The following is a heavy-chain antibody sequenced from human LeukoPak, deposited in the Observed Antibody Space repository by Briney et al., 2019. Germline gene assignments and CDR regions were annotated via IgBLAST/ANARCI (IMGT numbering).Heavy chain of an antibody. D-gene: IGHD3-16*01. V-gene: IGHV4-59*08. CDR2: IYYSGST. J-gene: IGHJ4*02. CDR1: NGSVRSYY. Sequence: PSETLSLTCTVSNGSVRSYYLSWVRQSPGKGLEWIGYIYYSGSTNYNPSLKSRVTISIHTSRNQFSLMLSSVTAADTAMYYCARYYDRTGFDYWGQGTLVTVSS. CDR3: ARYYDRTGFDY.